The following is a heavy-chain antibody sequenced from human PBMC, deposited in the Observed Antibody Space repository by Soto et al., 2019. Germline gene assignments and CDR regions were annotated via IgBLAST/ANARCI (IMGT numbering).Heavy chain of an antibody. Sequence: SGPTLVNPTQTLTLTCTFSGFSLSTSGVGVGWIRQPPGKALEWLALIYWDDDKRYSPSLKSRVTITKDTSKNQVVLTMTNVDPVDTAIYFCAHSGVVSNYDFWSGYSQPFDYWGQGTLVTVSS. CDR2: IYWDDDK. CDR3: AHSGVVSNYDFWSGYSQPFDY. J-gene: IGHJ4*02. V-gene: IGHV2-5*02. D-gene: IGHD3-3*01. CDR1: GFSLSTSGVG.